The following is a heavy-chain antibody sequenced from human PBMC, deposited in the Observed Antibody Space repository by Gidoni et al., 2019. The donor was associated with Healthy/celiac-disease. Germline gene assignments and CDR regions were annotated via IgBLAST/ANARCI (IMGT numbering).Heavy chain of an antibody. Sequence: EVQLVESGGGLVQPGRSLRLSCAASGFTFDDYAMHWVRQAPGKGLEWVSGISWNSGSIGYADSVKGRFTISRDNAKNSLYLQMNSLRAEDTALYYCAKDSSTGRYYYGMDVWGQGTTVTVSS. J-gene: IGHJ6*02. CDR1: GFTFDDYA. D-gene: IGHD7-27*01. V-gene: IGHV3-9*01. CDR3: AKDSSTGRYYYGMDV. CDR2: ISWNSGSI.